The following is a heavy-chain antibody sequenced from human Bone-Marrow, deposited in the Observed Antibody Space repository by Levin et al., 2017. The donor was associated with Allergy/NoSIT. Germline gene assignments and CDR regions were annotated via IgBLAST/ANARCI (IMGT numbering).Heavy chain of an antibody. CDR3: ARSIVASAIYGMDV. CDR2: VSHDGTHK. V-gene: IGHV3-30*04. CDR1: GFTFSRHS. Sequence: GGSLRLSCAASGFTFSRHSFYWVRQAPGKGLEWLAVVSHDGTHKYYAESVKGRFTTSRDFVDNMVFLLMDGLRTDDTAVYSGARSIVASAIYGMDVWGQGTTVIVSS. J-gene: IGHJ6*02. D-gene: IGHD2-21*01.